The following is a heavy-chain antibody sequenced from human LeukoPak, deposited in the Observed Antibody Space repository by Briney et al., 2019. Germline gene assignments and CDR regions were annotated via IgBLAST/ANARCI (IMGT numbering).Heavy chain of an antibody. CDR3: ASAFPWDYYDSSGFLS. CDR1: GGSISSGSYY. D-gene: IGHD3-22*01. J-gene: IGHJ4*02. V-gene: IGHV4-61*02. Sequence: SETLSLTCTVSGGSISSGSYYWSWIRQPAGKGLEWIGRIYTSGSNNYNPSLKSRVTISVDTSKNQFSLKLSSVTAADTAVYYCASAFPWDYYDSSGFLSWGQGTLVTVSS. CDR2: IYTSGSN.